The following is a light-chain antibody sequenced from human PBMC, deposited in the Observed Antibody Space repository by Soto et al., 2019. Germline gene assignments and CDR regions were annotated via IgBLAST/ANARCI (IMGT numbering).Light chain of an antibody. CDR3: QQYDDLPLT. Sequence: IQMTQSPSSLSASVGDRVTITCQASQDISNFLNWYQQKPGKAPKLLIYGASNLETGVPSRFRRSAPDTAFSFTISSLQPEDVATYYCQQYDDLPLTFGGGTKVAIK. J-gene: IGKJ4*01. V-gene: IGKV1-33*01. CDR1: QDISNF. CDR2: GAS.